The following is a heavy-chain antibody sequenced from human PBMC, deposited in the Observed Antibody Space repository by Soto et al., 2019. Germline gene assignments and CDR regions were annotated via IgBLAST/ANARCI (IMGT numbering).Heavy chain of an antibody. V-gene: IGHV1-18*01. J-gene: IGHJ6*02. D-gene: IGHD2-2*01. CDR3: ARDWDCSSTSCYWIYPNSNMDV. Sequence: AAVKVSCKASGYTFTSYVISWVRQAPGQGLEWMGWISAYNGNTNYAQKLQGRVTMTTDTSTSTAYMELRSLRSDDTAVYYCARDWDCSSTSCYWIYPNSNMDVWGQGTTVTVSS. CDR2: ISAYNGNT. CDR1: GYTFTSYV.